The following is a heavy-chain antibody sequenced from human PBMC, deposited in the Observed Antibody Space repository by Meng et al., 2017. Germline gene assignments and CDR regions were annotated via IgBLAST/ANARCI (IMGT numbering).Heavy chain of an antibody. CDR1: GYTFTSYA. D-gene: IGHD2-15*01. Sequence: GQLVQSGAEVKEPGASVKVSCKASGYTFTSYAMHWVRQAPGQSLEWMGWLNAGNGDTKYSQKFQGRVTITRDSSASTAYMELSSLRSEDTAVYYCARDSCTGGICYRGSFDYWAQGTLVTVSS. V-gene: IGHV1-3*01. CDR2: LNAGNGDT. CDR3: ARDSCTGGICYRGSFDY. J-gene: IGHJ4*02.